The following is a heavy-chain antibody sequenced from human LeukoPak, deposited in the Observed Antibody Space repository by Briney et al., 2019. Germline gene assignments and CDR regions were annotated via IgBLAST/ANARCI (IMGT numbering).Heavy chain of an antibody. D-gene: IGHD4-17*01. CDR1: GGSISSYY. CDR2: IHYSGST. Sequence: PSETLSLTCTVSGGSISSYYRSWIRQPPGKGLEWIGYIHYSGSTNFNPSLKSRVAISVDTSKNQFSLKVSSVTAADTAVYYCARGLTTVTHVDYWGQGTLVTVSS. CDR3: ARGLTTVTHVDY. J-gene: IGHJ4*02. V-gene: IGHV4-59*01.